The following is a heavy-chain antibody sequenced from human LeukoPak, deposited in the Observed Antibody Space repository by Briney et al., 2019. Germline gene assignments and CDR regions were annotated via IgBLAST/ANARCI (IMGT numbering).Heavy chain of an antibody. CDR1: GYTFTSYI. V-gene: IGHV1-18*01. CDR3: ARDRHIAAAVYYYYMDV. J-gene: IGHJ6*03. D-gene: IGHD6-13*01. CDR2: INAYNGNT. Sequence: GASVTVSCKASGYTFTSYIISWVRQAPAQGLEWMGWINAYNGNTNYPQRAQGRVTTTTDTSTSTAYMELRSLRSDDTAVYYCARDRHIAAAVYYYYMDVWGKGTPVTVSS.